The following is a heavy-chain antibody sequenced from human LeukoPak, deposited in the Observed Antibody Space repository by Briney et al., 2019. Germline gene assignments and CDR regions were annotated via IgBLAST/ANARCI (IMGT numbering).Heavy chain of an antibody. CDR3: ARAPSTLLRWSWFDP. CDR1: AGSISSGGYS. J-gene: IGHJ5*02. Sequence: PSETLSLTCAVSAGSISSGGYSWCWIRQPPGKGLEWIGYIYHSGSTYYNPSLKSRVTISVDRSKNQFSLKLSSVTAADTAVYYYARAPSTLLRWSWFDPWGQGTLVTVSS. D-gene: IGHD1-1*01. V-gene: IGHV4-30-2*01. CDR2: IYHSGST.